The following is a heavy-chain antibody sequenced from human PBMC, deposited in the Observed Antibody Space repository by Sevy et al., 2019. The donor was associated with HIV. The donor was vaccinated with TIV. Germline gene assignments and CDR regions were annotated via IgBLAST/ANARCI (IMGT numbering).Heavy chain of an antibody. CDR2: IIPNLGTV. V-gene: IGHV1-69*13. CDR1: GGTFSSYG. Sequence: ASVKVYCKASGGTFSSYGISWVRQAPGQGLEWMGGIIPNLGTVNYAQKFQGRVTITADESTKTAYMELSSLRSEDTAVYYCARGGGNGWYYFDYWGQETLVTVSS. CDR3: ARGGGNGWYYFDY. D-gene: IGHD6-19*01. J-gene: IGHJ4*02.